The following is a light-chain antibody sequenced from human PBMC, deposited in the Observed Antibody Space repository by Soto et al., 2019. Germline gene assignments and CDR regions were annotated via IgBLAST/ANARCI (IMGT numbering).Light chain of an antibody. CDR1: QTFSSSY. CDR2: GAS. J-gene: IGKJ1*01. V-gene: IGKV3-20*01. Sequence: EIVLTQSPGTLSLSPGERATLSCRASQTFSSSYLAWYQQKPGQAPRLLIYGASSRASGIPDRFSGSGSGTDFTLTISRLEPEDFAVYYCQQYGSSRTFGQGTNVDIK. CDR3: QQYGSSRT.